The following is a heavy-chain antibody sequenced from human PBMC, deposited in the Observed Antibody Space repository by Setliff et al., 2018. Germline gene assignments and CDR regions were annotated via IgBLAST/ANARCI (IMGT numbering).Heavy chain of an antibody. CDR3: ARSKVEAAMVKHNWFDP. V-gene: IGHV1-69*10. D-gene: IGHD5-18*01. CDR2: FIPTLGTA. J-gene: IGHJ5*02. CDR1: GDTFSRHS. Sequence: SVKVSCKASGDTFSRHSFSWVRQAPGQGLEWLGGFIPTLGTASYAQNFQGRVSMTSNTSISTAYMELNSLTSEDTAVSYFARSKVEAAMVKHNWFDPWGQGTLVTVSS.